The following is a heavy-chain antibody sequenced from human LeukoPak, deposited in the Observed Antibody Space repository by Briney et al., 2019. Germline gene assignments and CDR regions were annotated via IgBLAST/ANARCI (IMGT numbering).Heavy chain of an antibody. CDR1: GFTFGDYY. CDR2: ISSSGSTI. CDR3: ARAGRGHNSGCLGGGFCYIYYYYIDV. D-gene: IGHD5-18*01. J-gene: IGHJ6*03. V-gene: IGHV3-11*04. Sequence: PGGSLRLSCAASGFTFGDYYMSWIRQAPGKGLEWLSYISSSGSTIYYADSVKGRFTISRDNANNSLYLQMNSLRAEDTAVYYCARAGRGHNSGCLGGGFCYIYYYYIDVWGKGTTVTVSS.